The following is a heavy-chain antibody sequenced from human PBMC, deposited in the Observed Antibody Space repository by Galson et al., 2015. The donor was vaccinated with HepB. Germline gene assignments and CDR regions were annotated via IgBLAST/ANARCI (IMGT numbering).Heavy chain of an antibody. CDR2: INTDGSST. CDR1: GFTFSHYW. CDR3: ARHFVGSYFGS. D-gene: IGHD1-26*01. J-gene: IGHJ5*02. V-gene: IGHV3-74*01. Sequence: SLRLSCAASGFTFSHYWMHWVRQAPGKGLVWVSRINTDGSSTTYADSVKGRLTISRDNAKNTVYLQMNSLRAEDTAVYYCARHFVGSYFGSWGQGTLVTVSS.